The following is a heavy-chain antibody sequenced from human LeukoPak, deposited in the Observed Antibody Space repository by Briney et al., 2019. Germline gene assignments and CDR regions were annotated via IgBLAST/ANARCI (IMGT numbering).Heavy chain of an antibody. D-gene: IGHD2-2*01. Sequence: SETLSLTCTVSGGSISSYYWSWIRQPAGKGLEWIGRIYTSGSTNYSPSLKSRVTISVDMSKNQFSLQLSSVTAADTAVYYCARQSCSSTSCPHRNVFDIWGQGTTVTVSP. CDR2: IYTSGST. CDR1: GGSISSYY. CDR3: ARQSCSSTSCPHRNVFDI. J-gene: IGHJ3*02. V-gene: IGHV4-4*07.